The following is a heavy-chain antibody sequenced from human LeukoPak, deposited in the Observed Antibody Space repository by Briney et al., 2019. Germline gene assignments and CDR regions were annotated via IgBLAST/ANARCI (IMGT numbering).Heavy chain of an antibody. Sequence: SETLSLTCSVSGVSISSYSWSWIRQSPGKGLEWIGTVYYSGSTYYNPSLKSRVTISVDTSKNQFSLKLNSVTAADTAVYYCARSGSTGDMDVWGKGTTVTVSS. CDR1: GVSISSYS. CDR2: VYYSGST. CDR3: ARSGSTGDMDV. V-gene: IGHV4-59*04. J-gene: IGHJ6*03. D-gene: IGHD2-8*02.